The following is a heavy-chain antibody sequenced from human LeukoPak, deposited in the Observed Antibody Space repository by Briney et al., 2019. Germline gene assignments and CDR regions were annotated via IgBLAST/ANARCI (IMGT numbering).Heavy chain of an antibody. CDR1: GYTFTNYA. D-gene: IGHD1-14*01. V-gene: IGHV1-3*01. CDR2: INAGHGNT. J-gene: IGHJ4*02. Sequence: ASVKVSCKASGYTFTNYAIQWVRQAPGQRLEWMGWINAGHGNTKYSQKFQGRVTITRDTSASTAYMELSSLRSEDTAVYYCARGAGFAEPLPEYWGQGTLVTVSS. CDR3: ARGAGFAEPLPEY.